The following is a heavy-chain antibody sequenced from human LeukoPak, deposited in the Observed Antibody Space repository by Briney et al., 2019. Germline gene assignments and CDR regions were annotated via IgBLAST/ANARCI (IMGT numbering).Heavy chain of an antibody. CDR3: AKDQGDH. CDR1: GFTFSSYG. Sequence: GRSLRLSWAAPGFTFSSYGMHWVRQAPGKGLEWVAVISYDGSNKYYADSVKGRFTISRDNSKNTLYLQMNSLRAEDTAVYYCAKDQGDHWGQGTLVTVSS. J-gene: IGHJ4*02. V-gene: IGHV3-30*18. CDR2: ISYDGSNK.